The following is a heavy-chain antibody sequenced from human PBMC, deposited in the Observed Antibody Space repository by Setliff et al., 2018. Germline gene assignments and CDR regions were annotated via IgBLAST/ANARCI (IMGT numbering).Heavy chain of an antibody. CDR2: TIPNFGTT. D-gene: IGHD5-18*01. Sequence: SVKVSCKASGGTFSSYGISWVRQAPGQGLEWLGGTIPNFGTTNYAQEFQGRVTIITDASTNTAYMELRSLGSDDTAVYYCATFRGYTYGYDYWGQGTLVTVSS. V-gene: IGHV1-69*05. J-gene: IGHJ4*02. CDR3: ATFRGYTYGYDY. CDR1: GGTFSSYG.